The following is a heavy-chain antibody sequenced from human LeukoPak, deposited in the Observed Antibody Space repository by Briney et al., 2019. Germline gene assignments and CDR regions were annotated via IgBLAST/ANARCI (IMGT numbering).Heavy chain of an antibody. J-gene: IGHJ4*02. D-gene: IGHD4-17*01. CDR2: ISSSSYI. CDR1: GFTFSSYS. Sequence: PGGSLRLSCAASGFTFSSYSMNWVRQAPGKGLEWVSSISSSSYIYYADSVKGRFTISRDNAKNSLYLQLNSLRAEDTAVYYCARDGAPYDYGDFLDFDYWGQGTLVTVSS. V-gene: IGHV3-21*01. CDR3: ARDGAPYDYGDFLDFDY.